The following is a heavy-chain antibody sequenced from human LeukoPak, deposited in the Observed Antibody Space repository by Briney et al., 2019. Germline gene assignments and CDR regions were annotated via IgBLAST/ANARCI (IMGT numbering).Heavy chain of an antibody. V-gene: IGHV3-30*04. CDR3: ARAGIAARYYYMDV. Sequence: QPGRSLRLSCAASGFTFSSYVMHWVRQAPGKGLEWVAIISYDGSNEYYADSVKGRFTISRDNAKNSLYLQMNSLRAEDTAVYYCARAGIAARYYYMDVWGKGTTVTVSS. J-gene: IGHJ6*03. D-gene: IGHD6-13*01. CDR1: GFTFSSYV. CDR2: ISYDGSNE.